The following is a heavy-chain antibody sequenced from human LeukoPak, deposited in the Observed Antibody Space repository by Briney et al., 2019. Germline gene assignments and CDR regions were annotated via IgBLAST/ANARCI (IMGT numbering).Heavy chain of an antibody. Sequence: SETLSLTCAVYGGSFSGYYWSWIRQPAGKGLEWIGRIYTSGSTNYNPSLKSRVTISVDTSKNQFSLKLSSVTAADTAVYYCARVIVVGATRDWFDPWGQGTLVTVSS. J-gene: IGHJ5*02. D-gene: IGHD1-26*01. CDR2: IYTSGST. CDR3: ARVIVVGATRDWFDP. V-gene: IGHV4-59*10. CDR1: GGSFSGYY.